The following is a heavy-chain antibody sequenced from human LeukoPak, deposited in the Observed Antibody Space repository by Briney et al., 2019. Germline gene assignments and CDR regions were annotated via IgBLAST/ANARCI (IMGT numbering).Heavy chain of an antibody. CDR3: ARAGPSSSWHQFDY. CDR2: ISSSSRTI. J-gene: IGHJ4*02. Sequence: GGSLRLSCAASGFTFSSYSMNWVRQAPGKGLEWVSYISSSSRTIYYADSVKGRFTISRDNAKNSLYLQMNSLRAGDTAVYYCARAGPSSSWHQFDYWGQGTLVTVSS. D-gene: IGHD6-13*01. CDR1: GFTFSSYS. V-gene: IGHV3-48*01.